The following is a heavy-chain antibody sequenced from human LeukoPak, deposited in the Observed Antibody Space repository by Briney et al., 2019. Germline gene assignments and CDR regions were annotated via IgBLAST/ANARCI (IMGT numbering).Heavy chain of an antibody. D-gene: IGHD1-14*01. CDR2: IYPGDSDT. J-gene: IGHJ4*02. Sequence: GESLKISCQGSGYRFTSYWIGWVRRMPGRGLEWMGIIYPGDSDTTYSPSFQGQVTISADESINTAYLQWSSLKASDSAMYYCARQIGSGAPDYWGQGTLVTVSS. V-gene: IGHV5-51*01. CDR3: ARQIGSGAPDY. CDR1: GYRFTSYW.